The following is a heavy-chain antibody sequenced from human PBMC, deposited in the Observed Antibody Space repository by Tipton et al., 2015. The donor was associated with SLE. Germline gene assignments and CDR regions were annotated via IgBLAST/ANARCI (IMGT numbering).Heavy chain of an antibody. Sequence: TLSLTCTVSGGSISSSGFYWAWIRQPPGKGLEWIGHLYNSGSPYYNPSLQSRVTISVDPSKNQFSLNLSSVTAADTAVYYCARGGVGGYDYFDYWGQGTLVAVSS. CDR3: ARGGVGGYDYFDY. CDR2: LYNSGSP. J-gene: IGHJ4*02. V-gene: IGHV4-31*03. D-gene: IGHD5-12*01. CDR1: GGSISSSGFY.